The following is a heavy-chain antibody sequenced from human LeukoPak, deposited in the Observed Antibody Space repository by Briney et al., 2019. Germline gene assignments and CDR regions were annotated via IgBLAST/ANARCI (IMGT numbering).Heavy chain of an antibody. V-gene: IGHV4-34*01. Sequence: SETLSLTCAVYGGSFSGYYWSWIRQPPGKGLEWIGEINHSGSTNYNPSLKSRVTISVDTSKNQFSLKLSSVTAADTAVYYCAREGYSSSWILDYWGQGTLVTVSS. CDR2: INHSGST. CDR1: GGSFSGYY. J-gene: IGHJ4*02. D-gene: IGHD6-13*01. CDR3: AREGYSSSWILDY.